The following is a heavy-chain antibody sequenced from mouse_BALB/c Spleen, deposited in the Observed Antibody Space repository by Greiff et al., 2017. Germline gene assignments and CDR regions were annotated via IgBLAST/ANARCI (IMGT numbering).Heavy chain of an antibody. CDR2: INPSSGYT. CDR1: GYTFTSYT. CDR3: ARGNYRYDGYYAMDY. V-gene: IGHV1-4*02. J-gene: IGHJ4*01. D-gene: IGHD2-14*01. Sequence: VQLQQSAAELARPGASVKMSCKASGYTFTSYTMHWVKQRPGQGLEWIGYINPSSGYTEYNQKFKDKTTLTADKSSSTAYMQLSSLTSEDSAVYYCARGNYRYDGYYAMDYWGQGTSVTVSS.